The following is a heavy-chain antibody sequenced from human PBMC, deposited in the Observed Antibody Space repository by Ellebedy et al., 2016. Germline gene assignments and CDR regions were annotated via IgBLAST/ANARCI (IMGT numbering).Heavy chain of an antibody. V-gene: IGHV3-48*04. CDR1: GFSFSSHI. CDR3: AREYSAFDI. Sequence: LSLTXXASGFSFSSHIFNWVRQAPGKGPEWVSYISATTVYYTDSVKGRFTISRDDAKNSLYLQMDSLRAEDAAVYYCAREYSAFDIWGQGTVVTVSS. CDR2: ISATTV. J-gene: IGHJ3*02. D-gene: IGHD2-21*01.